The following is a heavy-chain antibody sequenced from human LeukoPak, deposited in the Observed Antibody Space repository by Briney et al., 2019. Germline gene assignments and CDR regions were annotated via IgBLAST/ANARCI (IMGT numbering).Heavy chain of an antibody. V-gene: IGHV4-34*01. CDR1: GGSFSGYY. Sequence: PSETLSLTCAVYGGSFSGYYWSWIRQPPGKGLEWIGEINHSGSTNYNPSLKSRVTISVDTSKNQFSLKLSSVTAADTAVYYCARVTRGIFGVVMRGSYYFDYWGQGTLITVSS. D-gene: IGHD3-3*01. CDR3: ARVTRGIFGVVMRGSYYFDY. CDR2: INHSGST. J-gene: IGHJ4*02.